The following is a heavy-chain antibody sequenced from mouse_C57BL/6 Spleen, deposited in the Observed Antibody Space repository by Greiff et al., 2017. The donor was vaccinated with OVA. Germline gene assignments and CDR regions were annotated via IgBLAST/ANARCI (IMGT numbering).Heavy chain of an antibody. CDR1: GYAFSSYW. D-gene: IGHD2-3*01. J-gene: IGHJ3*01. CDR3: ARFDGYSLAY. CDR2: IYPGDGDT. Sequence: VHLVESGAELVKPGASVKISCKASGYAFSSYWMNWVKQRPGKGLEWIGQIYPGDGDTNYNGKFKGKATLTADKSSSTAYMQLSSLTSEDSAVYFCARFDGYSLAYWGQGTLVTVSA. V-gene: IGHV1-80*01.